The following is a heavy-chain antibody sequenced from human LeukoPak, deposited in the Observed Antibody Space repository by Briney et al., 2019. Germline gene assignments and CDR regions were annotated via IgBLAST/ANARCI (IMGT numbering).Heavy chain of an antibody. D-gene: IGHD2-2*01. CDR3: ARVPTGRNVVAAAARMGWNGAFDI. CDR1: GGSFSEYY. CDR2: ISQSGSI. V-gene: IGHV4-34*01. Sequence: SETLSLTCAVYGGSFSEYYRSWIRQSPGKGLEWIAEISQSGSINYNPSLKSRVTISVDASKKQFSLKMSSVTAADTAMYYCARVPTGRNVVAAAARMGWNGAFDIWGQGTMVTVSS. J-gene: IGHJ3*02.